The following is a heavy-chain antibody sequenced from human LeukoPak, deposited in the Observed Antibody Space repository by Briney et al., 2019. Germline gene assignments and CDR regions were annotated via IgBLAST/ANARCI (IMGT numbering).Heavy chain of an antibody. CDR3: ARHPGYSYAYVDY. J-gene: IGHJ4*02. CDR2: INEDGSQR. V-gene: IGHV3-7*01. Sequence: GGSLRLSCAASGFSFSNSWMTWVRQAPGKGLEWVANINEDGSQRYFVDSVKGRFTFSRDNGRNSLFLQMNNLRAEDTAVYYCARHPGYSYAYVDYWGQGTLVTVSS. D-gene: IGHD5-18*01. CDR1: GFSFSNSW.